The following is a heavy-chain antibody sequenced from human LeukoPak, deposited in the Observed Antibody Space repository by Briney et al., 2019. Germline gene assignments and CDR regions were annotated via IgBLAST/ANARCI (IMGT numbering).Heavy chain of an antibody. D-gene: IGHD3-3*01. J-gene: IGHJ5*02. CDR1: GFTFSSYA. Sequence: PGGSLRLSCAASGFTFSSYAMSWVRQAPGKGLEWVSAISGSGGSTYYADSVKGRFTISRDNSKNTLYLQMNSLRAEDTAVYYCAKTLTDDFWSGYFFEVPANGQQNWFDPWGQGTLVTVSS. CDR2: ISGSGGST. V-gene: IGHV3-23*01. CDR3: AKTLTDDFWSGYFFEVPANGQQNWFDP.